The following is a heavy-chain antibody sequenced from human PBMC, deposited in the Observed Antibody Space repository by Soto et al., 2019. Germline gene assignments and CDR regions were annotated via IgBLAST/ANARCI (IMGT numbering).Heavy chain of an antibody. Sequence: QVQLVQSGAEVKKPGASVKVSCKASGYTFTSYDIHWVRQATGQGLEWMGWMNPKSGNTGYAQKFQGRVTMTRNTSITTAYMEPTSPRSQYTAVYQCARGIDYTAWRGWRRFDPWGQGTLVTGPS. CDR3: ARGIDYTAWRGWRRFDP. CDR2: MNPKSGNT. V-gene: IGHV1-8*01. J-gene: IGHJ5*02. CDR1: GYTFTSYD. D-gene: IGHD3-3*01.